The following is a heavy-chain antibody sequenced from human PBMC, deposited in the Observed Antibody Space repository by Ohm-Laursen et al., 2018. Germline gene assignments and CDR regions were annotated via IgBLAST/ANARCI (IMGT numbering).Heavy chain of an antibody. CDR1: GFTFDDYA. CDR2: ISWNSGSI. D-gene: IGHD3-3*01. V-gene: IGHV3-9*01. J-gene: IGHJ4*02. CDR3: AKEGGYYDFWSGYLDY. Sequence: SLRLSCAASGFTFDDYAMHWVRQAPGKGLEWVSGISWNSGSIGYADSVKGRFTISRDNAKNSLYLQMNSLRAEDTALYYCAKEGGYYDFWSGYLDYWGQGTLVTVSS.